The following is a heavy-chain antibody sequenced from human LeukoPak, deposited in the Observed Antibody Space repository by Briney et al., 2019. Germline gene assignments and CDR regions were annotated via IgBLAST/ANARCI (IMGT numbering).Heavy chain of an antibody. V-gene: IGHV3-23*01. CDR1: GVTFSSYA. D-gene: IGHD1-26*01. CDR3: AKHRVGYYFDY. Sequence: GGSLRLSCAASGVTFSSYAMRWVREAPGEGREWGSAISGSGGSTYYADSVKGRFTISRDNSKNTLYLQMNSLRAEDTAVYYCAKHRVGYYFDYWGQGTLVTVSS. CDR2: ISGSGGST. J-gene: IGHJ4*02.